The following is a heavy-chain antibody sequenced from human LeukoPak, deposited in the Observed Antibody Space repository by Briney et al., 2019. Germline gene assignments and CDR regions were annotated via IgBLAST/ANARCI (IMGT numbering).Heavy chain of an antibody. D-gene: IGHD4-17*01. V-gene: IGHV4-59*08. CDR3: ARHGSDYAFDY. J-gene: IGHJ4*02. CDR2: MYYSGGT. CDR1: GGSISSFY. Sequence: SETLSLTRTVSGGSISSFYWSWLRQPPGKGLEWIAYMYYSGGTNCNPSLKSRVTISEDTSKNQFSLKLSSVTAADTAVYYCARHGSDYAFDYWGQGTLVTVYS.